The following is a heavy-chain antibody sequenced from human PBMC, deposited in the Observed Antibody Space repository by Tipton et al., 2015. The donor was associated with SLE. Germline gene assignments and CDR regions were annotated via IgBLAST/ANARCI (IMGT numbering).Heavy chain of an antibody. V-gene: IGHV4-59*01. Sequence: TLSLTRTVPGGSISNSYWSWIRQPPGRGLEWLGFIYSRGSSSYNPSLQNRVTMSLDTSRNQFSLKLTSATAADTAVYYCVRALWLDKDFAVVPPGIRLRAFDIWGQGTMVTVSS. D-gene: IGHD2-2*02. CDR1: GGSISNSY. CDR2: IYSRGSS. CDR3: VRALWLDKDFAVVPPGIRLRAFDI. J-gene: IGHJ3*02.